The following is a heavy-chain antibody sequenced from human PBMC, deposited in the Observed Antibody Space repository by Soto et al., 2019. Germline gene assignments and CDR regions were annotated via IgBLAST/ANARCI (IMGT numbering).Heavy chain of an antibody. V-gene: IGHV5-51*01. CDR1: GYSFTSYW. CDR3: ARDSTYYYDSSGYLLSAFDI. Sequence: GESLKISCKGSGYSFTSYWIGWVRQMPGKGLEWMGIIYPGDSDTRYSPSFQGQVTISADKSISTAYLQWSSLKASDTAMYYCARDSTYYYDSSGYLLSAFDIWGQGTMVTVSS. D-gene: IGHD3-22*01. CDR2: IYPGDSDT. J-gene: IGHJ3*02.